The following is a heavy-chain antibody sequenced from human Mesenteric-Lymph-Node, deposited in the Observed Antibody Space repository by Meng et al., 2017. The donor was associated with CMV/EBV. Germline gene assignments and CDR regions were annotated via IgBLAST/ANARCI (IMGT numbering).Heavy chain of an antibody. CDR2: ISSSGSTI. Sequence: GESLKISCAASGFTFSDYYMSWIRQAPGKGLEWVSYISSSGSTIYYADSVKGRFTISRDNAKNSLYLQMNSLRAEDTAVYYCARDLGGLRSYYFDYWGQGTLVTVSS. CDR3: ARDLGGLRSYYFDY. D-gene: IGHD4-17*01. V-gene: IGHV3-11*04. CDR1: GFTFSDYY. J-gene: IGHJ4*02.